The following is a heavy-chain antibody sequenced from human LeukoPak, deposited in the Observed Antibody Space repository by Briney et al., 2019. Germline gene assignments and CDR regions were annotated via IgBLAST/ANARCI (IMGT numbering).Heavy chain of an antibody. Sequence: SVKVSCKASGGTFSSYAISWVRQAPGQGLEWMGGIIPIFGTANYAQKFQGRVTITADESTSTAYMELSSLRSEDTAVYYCATPYYDILTGLAGEDYYYGMDVWGQGTTVTVSS. CDR3: ATPYYDILTGLAGEDYYYGMDV. V-gene: IGHV1-69*01. CDR1: GGTFSSYA. J-gene: IGHJ6*02. CDR2: IIPIFGTA. D-gene: IGHD3-9*01.